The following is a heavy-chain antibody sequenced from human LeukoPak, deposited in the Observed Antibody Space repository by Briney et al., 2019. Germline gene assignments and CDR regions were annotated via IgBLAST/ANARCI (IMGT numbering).Heavy chain of an antibody. CDR2: IKQDGSEK. V-gene: IGHV3-7*01. CDR3: ARDKILGATHFDY. D-gene: IGHD1-26*01. J-gene: IGHJ4*02. CDR1: GFTFSSYW. Sequence: GGSLGLSCAASGFTFSSYWMSWVRQAPGKGLEWVANIKQDGSEKYYVDSVKGRFTISRDNAKTSLYLQMNSLRAEDTAVYYCARDKILGATHFDYWGQGTLVTVSS.